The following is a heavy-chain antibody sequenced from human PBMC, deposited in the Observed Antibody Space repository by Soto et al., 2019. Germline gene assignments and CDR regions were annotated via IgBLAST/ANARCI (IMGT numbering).Heavy chain of an antibody. CDR1: GFTCSSYE. CDR2: ISSSGSTI. D-gene: IGHD3-3*01. Sequence: PGGALRLSCAASGFTCSSYEMNWVRQAPGKGLEWVSYISSSGSTIYYADSVKGRFTISRDSAKNSLYLQMNSLRAEDTAVYYCARDITIFGVVTDYYYYYGMDVWGQGTTVTVSS. J-gene: IGHJ6*02. CDR3: ARDITIFGVVTDYYYYYGMDV. V-gene: IGHV3-48*03.